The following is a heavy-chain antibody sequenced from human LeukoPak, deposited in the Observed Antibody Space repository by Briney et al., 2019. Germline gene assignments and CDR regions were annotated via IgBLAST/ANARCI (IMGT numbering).Heavy chain of an antibody. D-gene: IGHD3-3*01. J-gene: IGHJ4*02. CDR2: IYSGGST. V-gene: IGHV3-53*01. CDR1: GFSVSNNY. Sequence: PRGSLRLSCAVSGFSVSNNYMNWVRQAPGKGLEWVSVIYSGGSTYYADSVKGRFTISRDNSKNTLYLQMNSLRAEDTAVYYCARSSYYDFWSGYFDYWGQGTLVTVSS. CDR3: ARSSYYDFWSGYFDY.